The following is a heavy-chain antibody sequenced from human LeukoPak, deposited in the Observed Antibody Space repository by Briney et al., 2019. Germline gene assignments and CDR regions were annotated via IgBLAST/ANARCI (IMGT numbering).Heavy chain of an antibody. CDR1: GGSFSGYY. Sequence: PSETLSLTCAVYGGSFSGYYWSWIRQPPGKGLEWIGEINHSGSTNYNPSLKSRVTISVDTSKNQFSLKLSSVTAADTAVYYCARFDPTVLYYFDYSGQGTLVTASS. D-gene: IGHD4-17*01. CDR2: INHSGST. CDR3: ARFDPTVLYYFDY. J-gene: IGHJ4*02. V-gene: IGHV4-34*01.